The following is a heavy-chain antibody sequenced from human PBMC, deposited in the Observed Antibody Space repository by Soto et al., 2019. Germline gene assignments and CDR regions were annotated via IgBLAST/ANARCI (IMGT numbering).Heavy chain of an antibody. CDR2: ISGDAGST. CDR1: GFTFSSYA. D-gene: IGHD6-13*01. V-gene: IGHV3-23*01. J-gene: IGHJ4*02. CDR3: AKSAPPGYSSSCPGY. Sequence: GGSLRLSCAASGFTFSSYAMSWGRQAPGKGLEWVSGISGDAGSTYYADSVKGRFTISRDSSKNTLYLQMNSLRAEDTAVYYCAKSAPPGYSSSCPGYWGQGTLVTVSS.